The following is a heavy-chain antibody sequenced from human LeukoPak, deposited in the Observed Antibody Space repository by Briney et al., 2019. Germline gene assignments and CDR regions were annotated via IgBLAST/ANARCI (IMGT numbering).Heavy chain of an antibody. D-gene: IGHD6-19*01. CDR2: TYYSGST. CDR1: GGSISSYY. J-gene: IGHJ4*02. V-gene: IGHV4-59*08. CDR3: ARNGRSGWYYYFDY. Sequence: SETLSLTCTVSGGSISSYYWSWIRQPPGKGLEWIGYTYYSGSTNYNPSLKSRVTISVDTSKNQFSLKLSSVTAADTAVYYCARNGRSGWYYYFDYWGQGTLVTVSS.